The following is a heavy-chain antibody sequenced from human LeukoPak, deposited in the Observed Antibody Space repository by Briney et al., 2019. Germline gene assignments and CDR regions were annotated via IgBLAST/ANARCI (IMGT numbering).Heavy chain of an antibody. V-gene: IGHV4-4*02. Sequence: PSETLSLTCAVSGGSISRTNWWSWVRQSPGQGLEWIGEISLSGRTNYNPSLQSRVTMSLDESKNQLSLDLASVTAADTAVYYYSRESGAFSPSGYWGQGTLVTVHS. D-gene: IGHD1-26*01. CDR1: GGSISRTNW. CDR3: SRESGAFSPSGY. CDR2: ISLSGRT. J-gene: IGHJ4*02.